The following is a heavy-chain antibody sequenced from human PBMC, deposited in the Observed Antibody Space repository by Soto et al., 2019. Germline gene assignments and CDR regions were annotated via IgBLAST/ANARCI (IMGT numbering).Heavy chain of an antibody. CDR3: AKSRVFIGAIVTLLDS. V-gene: IGHV3-23*01. CDR2: ISNNGDTA. J-gene: IGHJ4*02. D-gene: IGHD3-16*02. Sequence: EVQLLESGGGLVQPGGSLTLSCATSGFTFSSYAMVWVRQAAEKGLEWVASISNNGDTAYYADSVKGRFTISRGNSDNTLYLQMNALRADDTALYFCAKSRVFIGAIVTLLDSWGQGTQVTVSS. CDR1: GFTFSSYA.